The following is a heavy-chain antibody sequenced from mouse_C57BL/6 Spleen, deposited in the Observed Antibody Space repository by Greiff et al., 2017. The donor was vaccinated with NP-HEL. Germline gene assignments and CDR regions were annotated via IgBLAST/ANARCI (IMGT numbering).Heavy chain of an antibody. CDR3: TRDLGGIAWFAY. V-gene: IGHV5-9-1*02. CDR2: ISSGGDYI. D-gene: IGHD4-1*01. Sequence: EVQGVESGEGLVKPGGSLKLSCAASGFTFSSYAMSWVRQTPEKRLEWVAYISSGGDYIYYADTVKGRFTISRDNARNTLYLQMSSLKSEDTAMYYCTRDLGGIAWFAYWGQGTLVTVSA. CDR1: GFTFSSYA. J-gene: IGHJ3*01.